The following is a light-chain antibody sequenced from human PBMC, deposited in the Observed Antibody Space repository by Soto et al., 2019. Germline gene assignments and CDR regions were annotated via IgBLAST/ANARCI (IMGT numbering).Light chain of an antibody. Sequence: QPVLTQPPSASGSPGQSVTISCTGTSSDVGRYNFVSWYQQHPGKAPKLMVYEVSNRPSGVSNRFSGSKSGNMASLTISGLQAEDEADYYCSSYTSSSPCVFGTGTKLTVL. V-gene: IGLV2-14*01. CDR3: SSYTSSSPCV. CDR1: SSDVGRYNF. J-gene: IGLJ1*01. CDR2: EVS.